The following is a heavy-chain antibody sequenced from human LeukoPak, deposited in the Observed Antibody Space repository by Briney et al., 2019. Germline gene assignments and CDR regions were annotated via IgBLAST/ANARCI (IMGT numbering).Heavy chain of an antibody. D-gene: IGHD5-18*01. CDR3: AKIRGYSYTYRGGFDI. CDR2: ISVSGGST. V-gene: IGHV3-23*01. J-gene: IGHJ3*02. Sequence: GGSLRLSCTASGLTISSNYMSWVRQAPGKGLEWVSGISVSGGSTSYADSVKGRFTISRDNSKNTLYLQMNSLRAEDTAVYYCAKIRGYSYTYRGGFDIWGQGTMVTVSS. CDR1: GLTISSNY.